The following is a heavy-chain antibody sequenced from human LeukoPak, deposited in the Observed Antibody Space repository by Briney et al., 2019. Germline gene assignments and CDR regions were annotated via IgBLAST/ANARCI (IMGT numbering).Heavy chain of an antibody. D-gene: IGHD1-26*01. J-gene: IGHJ1*01. Sequence: GGSLRLSCAASGFTFSSYGMHWVRQAPGKGLEWVAVISHDESNKYYADSVKGRFTISRDNSKNTLYLQMNSPRAEDTAVYYCAKDPYSGSFEYFQHWGQGTLVTVSS. V-gene: IGHV3-30*18. CDR3: AKDPYSGSFEYFQH. CDR1: GFTFSSYG. CDR2: ISHDESNK.